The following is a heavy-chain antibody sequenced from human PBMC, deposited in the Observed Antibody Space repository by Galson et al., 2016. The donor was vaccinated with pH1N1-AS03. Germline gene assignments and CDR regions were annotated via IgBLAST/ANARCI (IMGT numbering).Heavy chain of an antibody. CDR2: ILYDGTNE. CDR3: ARDSEYSGHEGFH. D-gene: IGHD5-12*01. Sequence: SLRLSCAASGFTFTSYAMHWVRQAPGKGLEWVAVILYDGTNEYYADSVKGRFTISRDKTQSTVYLQMNSLRTEETAAYYCARDSEYSGHEGFHWGQGTLVTVSS. V-gene: IGHV3-30*04. J-gene: IGHJ4*02. CDR1: GFTFTSYA.